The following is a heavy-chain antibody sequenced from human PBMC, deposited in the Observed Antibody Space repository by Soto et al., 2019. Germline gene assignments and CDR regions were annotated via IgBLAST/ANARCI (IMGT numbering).Heavy chain of an antibody. CDR3: ARDRVPMVYAIPPYYYYGMDV. Sequence: SVKVSCKASGGTFSSYAISWVRQAPGQGLEWMGGIIPIFGTANYAQKFQGRVTITADESTSTAYMELSSLRSEDTAVYYCARDRVPMVYAIPPYYYYGMDVWGQGTTVTVSS. CDR1: GGTFSSYA. J-gene: IGHJ6*02. CDR2: IIPIFGTA. D-gene: IGHD2-8*01. V-gene: IGHV1-69*13.